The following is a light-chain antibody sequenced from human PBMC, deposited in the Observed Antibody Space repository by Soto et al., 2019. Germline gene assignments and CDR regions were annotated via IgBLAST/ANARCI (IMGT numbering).Light chain of an antibody. CDR1: EIINSGY. J-gene: IGKJ5*01. CDR2: GAS. CDR3: QQYGTSEII. Sequence: ENLLTQSPDTLSLSAGERATLFCRASEIINSGYLAWYQQKPGRAPRLLIYGASNRATGIPARFSGSGSGTDFTLTISGLEPEDFAVFYCQQYGTSEIIFGQGTRLEIK. V-gene: IGKV3-20*01.